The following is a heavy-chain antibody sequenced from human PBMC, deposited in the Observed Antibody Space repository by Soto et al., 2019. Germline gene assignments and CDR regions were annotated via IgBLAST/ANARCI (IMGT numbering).Heavy chain of an antibody. CDR2: IIPIFGTA. J-gene: IGHJ1*01. Sequence: QVQLVQSGAEVKKPGSSVKVSCKASGGTFSSYAISWVRQAPGQGLEWMGGIIPIFGTANYAQKFQGRVTITADESTSTAYMELSSLRSEDTAVYNCALDYYDSSGYSPPPTAEYFQHWGQGTLVTVSS. CDR1: GGTFSSYA. CDR3: ALDYYDSSGYSPPPTAEYFQH. V-gene: IGHV1-69*01. D-gene: IGHD3-22*01.